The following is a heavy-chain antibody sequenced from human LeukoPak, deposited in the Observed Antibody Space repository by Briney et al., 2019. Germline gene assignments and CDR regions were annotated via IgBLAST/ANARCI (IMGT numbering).Heavy chain of an antibody. J-gene: IGHJ5*02. CDR2: INQRGSEI. CDR3: ARQRCRGVDCSSGSANWFDP. V-gene: IGHV3-7*01. CDR1: GFTFGSYW. Sequence: GGSLRLSCAASGFTFGSYWMTWVRQAPGKGLEWVASINQRGSEIFYVHSVKGRFTISRDNTKNSLFLQMSGLSAEDTAVYYCARQRCRGVDCSSGSANWFDPWGQGTLVTVSS. D-gene: IGHD2-21*01.